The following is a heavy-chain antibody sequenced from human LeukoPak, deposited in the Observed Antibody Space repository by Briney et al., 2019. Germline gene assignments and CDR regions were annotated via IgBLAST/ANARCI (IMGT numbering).Heavy chain of an antibody. CDR3: ARGGQVLRYFDWLSAYYYYYGMDV. CDR2: ISAYNGNT. J-gene: IGHJ6*02. CDR1: GYTFASYG. V-gene: IGHV1-18*01. Sequence: ASVKVSCKASGYTFASYGISWVRQAPGQGLEWMGWISAYNGNTNYAQKLQGRVTMTTDTSTSAAYMELRSLRSDDTAVYYCARGGQVLRYFDWLSAYYYYYGMDVWGQGTTVTVSS. D-gene: IGHD3-9*01.